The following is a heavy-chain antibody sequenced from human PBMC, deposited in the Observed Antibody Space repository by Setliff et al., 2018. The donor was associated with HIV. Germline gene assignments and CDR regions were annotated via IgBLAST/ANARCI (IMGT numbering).Heavy chain of an antibody. J-gene: IGHJ4*02. CDR1: GYTFTGYY. D-gene: IGHD6-6*01. CDR2: ITPKSGGT. Sequence: ASVKVSCKASGYTFTGYYMHWVRQAPGQGLEWVGWITPKSGGTNFAQKFQGRVTMTRDTSISTAYMELNRLRSDDTAVYYCARDAAYSSSSAYFDYWGQGTLVTVSS. V-gene: IGHV1-2*02. CDR3: ARDAAYSSSSAYFDY.